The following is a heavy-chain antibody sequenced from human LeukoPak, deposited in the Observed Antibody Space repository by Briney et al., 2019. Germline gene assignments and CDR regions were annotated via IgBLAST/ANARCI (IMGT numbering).Heavy chain of an antibody. V-gene: IGHV3-48*02. CDR1: GFSFSSYS. CDR3: AREYSSSSGSVSDY. J-gene: IGHJ4*02. Sequence: GGSLRLSCAASGFSFSSYSMNWVRQAPGRGLEWVSYISSSRNTIYYADSVKGRFTISRDNAKNSLYLQTNSLRDEDTAVYYCAREYSSSSGSVSDYWGQGTLVTVSS. CDR2: ISSSRNTI. D-gene: IGHD6-6*01.